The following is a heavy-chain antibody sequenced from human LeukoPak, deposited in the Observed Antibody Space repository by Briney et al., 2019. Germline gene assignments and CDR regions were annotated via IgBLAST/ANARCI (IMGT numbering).Heavy chain of an antibody. D-gene: IGHD4-17*01. V-gene: IGHV3-21*01. Sequence: GGSLRLSCAASGFTFSSYSMNWVRQAPGKGLEWVSSISSSSSYIYYADSVKGRFTISRDNAKNSLYPQMNSLRAEDTAVYYCASRGDYGDYLDYWGQGTLVTVSS. CDR1: GFTFSSYS. J-gene: IGHJ4*02. CDR3: ASRGDYGDYLDY. CDR2: ISSSSSYI.